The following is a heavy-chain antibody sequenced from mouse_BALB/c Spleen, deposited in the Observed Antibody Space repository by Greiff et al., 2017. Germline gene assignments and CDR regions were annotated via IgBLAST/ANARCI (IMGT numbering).Heavy chain of an antibody. J-gene: IGHJ4*01. V-gene: IGHV2-3*01. D-gene: IGHD3-1*01. Sequence: LISRLSISKDNSKSQVFLKLNSLQTDDTATYYCAKGKRQLGLRLAMDYWGQGTSVTVSS. CDR3: AKGKRQLGLRLAMDY.